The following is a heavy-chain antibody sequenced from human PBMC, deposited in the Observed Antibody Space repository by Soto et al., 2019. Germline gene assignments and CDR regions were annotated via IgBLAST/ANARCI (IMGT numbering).Heavy chain of an antibody. D-gene: IGHD3-22*01. V-gene: IGHV4-59*01. J-gene: IGHJ5*02. CDR2: IYYSGST. Sequence: PSETLSLTCTVSGGSISSYYWSWIRQPPGKGLEWIGYIYYSGSTNYNPSLKSRVTISVDTSKNQFSLKLSSVTAADTAVYYCARSYYYDSSGYYNINWFDPWGQGTLVTVS. CDR3: ARSYYYDSSGYYNINWFDP. CDR1: GGSISSYY.